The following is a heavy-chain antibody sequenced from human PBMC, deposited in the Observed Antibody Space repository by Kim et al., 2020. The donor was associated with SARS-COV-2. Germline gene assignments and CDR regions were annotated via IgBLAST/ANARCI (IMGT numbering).Heavy chain of an antibody. D-gene: IGHD3-9*01. CDR3: ATQTYYDILTGYPHYFDY. Sequence: GESLKISCKGSGYSFTSYWIGWVRQMPGKGLEWMGIIYPGDSDTRYSPSFQGQVTISADKSISTAYLQWSSLKASDTAMYYCATQTYYDILTGYPHYFDYWGQGTLVTVSS. V-gene: IGHV5-51*01. J-gene: IGHJ4*02. CDR1: GYSFTSYW. CDR2: IYPGDSDT.